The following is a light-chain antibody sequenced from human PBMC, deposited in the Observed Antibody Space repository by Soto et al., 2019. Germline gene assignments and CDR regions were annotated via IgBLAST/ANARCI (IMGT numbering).Light chain of an antibody. CDR1: SSDIGAYNF. V-gene: IGLV2-8*01. CDR3: SSYAGSNNYVV. J-gene: IGLJ2*01. Sequence: QSVLTQPPSASGSPGQSVNISCTGTSSDIGAYNFVSWYQQHPAKAPRLMIYGVSKRPSGVPDRFSGSKSGNTASLTVTGLQAEDEADYYCSSYAGSNNYVVFGGGTKLTVL. CDR2: GVS.